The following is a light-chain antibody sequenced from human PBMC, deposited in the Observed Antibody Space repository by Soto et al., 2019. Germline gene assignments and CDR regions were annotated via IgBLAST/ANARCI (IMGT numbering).Light chain of an antibody. V-gene: IGKV3-15*01. CDR1: QSVRTT. CDR3: QQYTDWPTT. CDR2: GAS. J-gene: IGKJ1*01. Sequence: EIVMRQSPATLSLSPGQRATLSCRASQSVRTTVAWYHQRPGQAPRLLIYGASTRATGVPDRFSGGGSGTDFTLTVTSLQSEDFGIYYCQQYTDWPTTFGRGTKVDIK.